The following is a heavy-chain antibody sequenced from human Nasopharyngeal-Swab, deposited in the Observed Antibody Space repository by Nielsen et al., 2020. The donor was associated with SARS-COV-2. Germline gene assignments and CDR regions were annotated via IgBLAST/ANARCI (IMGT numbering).Heavy chain of an antibody. V-gene: IGHV2-5*02. D-gene: IGHD2-21*02. CDR3: AHRLGDDSAGGAFDY. CDR1: GFSFSSAAAG. Sequence: SDPPLVTPTPTLTLTCSFSGFSFSSAAAGVRWSRQPPGKALEWLTVIFWDDGKLYSPTLQTRLTITKDTSQNQVVLTMNNMDPVDTATYYCAHRLGDDSAGGAFDYWGQGTLVTVSA. CDR2: IFWDDGK. J-gene: IGHJ4*02.